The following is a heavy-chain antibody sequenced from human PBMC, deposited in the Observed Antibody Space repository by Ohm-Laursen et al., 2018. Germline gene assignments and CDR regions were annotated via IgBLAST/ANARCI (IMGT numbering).Heavy chain of an antibody. D-gene: IGHD6-19*01. CDR3: ARGFSGWWGRIDY. J-gene: IGHJ4*02. CDR1: GGSFSGYY. Sequence: SETLSLTCAVYGGSFSGYYWNWIRQPPGKGLEWIGEINHSRSTKYNSSFKSRVTISVDTSKNQFSLKLSSVTAADTAVHYCARGFSGWWGRIDYWGQGILVTVSS. V-gene: IGHV4-34*01. CDR2: INHSRST.